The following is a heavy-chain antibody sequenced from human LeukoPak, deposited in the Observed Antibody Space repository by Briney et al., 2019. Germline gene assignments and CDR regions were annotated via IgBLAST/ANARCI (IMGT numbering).Heavy chain of an antibody. J-gene: IGHJ4*02. Sequence: SETLSLTCTVSGDSISSYYWTWIRQPPGKGLEWIGYIYYSGTTNYNPSLKSRVTISVDTSKNQFSLKLSSVTAADTAVYYCAKVIDTVTTFDYWGQGTLVTVSS. CDR1: GDSISSYY. CDR2: IYYSGTT. D-gene: IGHD4-17*01. CDR3: AKVIDTVTTFDY. V-gene: IGHV4-59*01.